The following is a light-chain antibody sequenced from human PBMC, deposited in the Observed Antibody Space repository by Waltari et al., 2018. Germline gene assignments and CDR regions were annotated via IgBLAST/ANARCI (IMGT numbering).Light chain of an antibody. CDR1: KKGDKY. CDR2: QDS. Sequence: SYELTQTHSVYVSPGQTASIHCSGDKKGDKYACWYQQKPGQSPVLVIYQDSKRPSGIPERFSGSNSGNTATLTISGTQAMDEADYYCQAWDSSTAVVFGGGTKLTVL. V-gene: IGLV3-1*01. CDR3: QAWDSSTAVV. J-gene: IGLJ2*01.